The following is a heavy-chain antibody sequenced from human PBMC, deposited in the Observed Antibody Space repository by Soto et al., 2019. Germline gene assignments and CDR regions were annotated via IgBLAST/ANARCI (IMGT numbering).Heavy chain of an antibody. Sequence: TGGSLRLSCAASGFTFSSYAMSWVRQAPGKGLEWVSAISGSGGSTYYADSVKGRFTISRDNSKNTLYLQMNSLRAEDTAVYYCAKVESGSRSHFDYWGQGTLVTVSS. CDR3: AKVESGSRSHFDY. J-gene: IGHJ4*02. V-gene: IGHV3-23*01. CDR1: GFTFSSYA. CDR2: ISGSGGST. D-gene: IGHD1-26*01.